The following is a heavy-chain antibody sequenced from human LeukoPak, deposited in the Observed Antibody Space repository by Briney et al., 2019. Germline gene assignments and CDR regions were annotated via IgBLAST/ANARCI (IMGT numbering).Heavy chain of an antibody. D-gene: IGHD2-15*01. V-gene: IGHV3-23*01. J-gene: IGHJ4*02. CDR1: GFTFRSYG. CDR2: ISGSGGST. CDR3: AKDRGGSRYGGGYYFDY. Sequence: PGRSLRLSCAASGFTFRSYGMHWVRQAPGKGLEWVSAISGSGGSTYYADSVKGRFTISRDNSKNTLYLQMNSLRAEDTAVYYCAKDRGGSRYGGGYYFDYWGQGTLVTVSS.